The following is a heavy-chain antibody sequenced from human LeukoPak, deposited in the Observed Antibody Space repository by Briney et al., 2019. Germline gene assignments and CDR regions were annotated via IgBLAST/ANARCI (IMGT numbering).Heavy chain of an antibody. D-gene: IGHD6-19*01. J-gene: IGHJ4*02. CDR3: ARGDSSGWYFDY. CDR2: ISGSGGST. CDR1: GFTFSSSA. V-gene: IGHV3-23*01. Sequence: PGGSLRLSCAVSGFTFSSSAMTWVRQAPGKGLEWVSAISGSGGSTYYADSVKGRFTISRDNAKNSLYLQMNSLRAEDTAVYYCARGDSSGWYFDYWGQGTLVTVSS.